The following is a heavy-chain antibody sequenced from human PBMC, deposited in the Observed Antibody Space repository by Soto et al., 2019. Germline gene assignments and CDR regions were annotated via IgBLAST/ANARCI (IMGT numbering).Heavy chain of an antibody. J-gene: IGHJ6*02. D-gene: IGHD4-17*01. CDR1: GFTFSKYG. CDR2: ISYDGSPT. CDR3: ARDRADYGDDYYYYGMDV. Sequence: QVQLVESGGGVVQPGRSLRLSCAASGFTFSKYGMHWVRQAPGKGLEWVALISYDGSPTFYGDSVKSRFIISRDDSKNTLYLLMSSLRPEDAAVYHCARDRADYGDDYYYYGMDVWGQGTTVTVSS. V-gene: IGHV3-30*03.